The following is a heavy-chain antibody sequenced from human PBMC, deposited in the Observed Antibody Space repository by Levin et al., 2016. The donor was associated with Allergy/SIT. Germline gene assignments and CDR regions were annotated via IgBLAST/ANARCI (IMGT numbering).Heavy chain of an antibody. V-gene: IGHV4-4*02. D-gene: IGHD1-7*01. CDR2: IYHSGST. CDR3: AARLELLSARIDY. J-gene: IGHJ4*02. Sequence: WIRQPPGKGLEWIGEIYHSGSTNYNPSLKSRVTISVDKSKNQFSLKLSSVTAADTAVYYCAARLELLSARIDYWGQGTLVTVSS.